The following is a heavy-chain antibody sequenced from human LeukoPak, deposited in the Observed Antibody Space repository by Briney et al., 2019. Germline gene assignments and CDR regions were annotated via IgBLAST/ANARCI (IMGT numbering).Heavy chain of an antibody. Sequence: SETLSLTCTVSGGSISSYYWSWIRQPPGKGLEWIGYIYYSGSTNYNPSFKSRVTISVDTSKNQFSLKLSSVTAADTAVYYCARVSPSGYFDYWGQGTLVTVSS. CDR3: ARVSPSGYFDY. CDR2: IYYSGST. CDR1: GGSISSYY. J-gene: IGHJ4*02. V-gene: IGHV4-59*01.